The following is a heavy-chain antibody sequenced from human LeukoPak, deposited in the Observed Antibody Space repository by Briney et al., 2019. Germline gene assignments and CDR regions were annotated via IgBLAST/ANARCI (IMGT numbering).Heavy chain of an antibody. Sequence: GGSLRLSCAASGFTFSNFVMSWVRQAPGEGLEWVSSISRSGGITYHADFVKGRFTISRDNFKNTLHLQMNSLRAEDTAVYYCAKDLGGYTNPYYFDYWGQGTLVTVSS. D-gene: IGHD5-12*01. J-gene: IGHJ4*02. V-gene: IGHV3-23*01. CDR2: ISRSGGIT. CDR1: GFTFSNFV. CDR3: AKDLGGYTNPYYFDY.